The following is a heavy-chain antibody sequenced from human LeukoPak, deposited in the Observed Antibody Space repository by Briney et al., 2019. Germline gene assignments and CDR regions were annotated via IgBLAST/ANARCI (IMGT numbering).Heavy chain of an antibody. Sequence: GGSLRLSCAASGFTFSSYAMSWVRQAPGKGLEWVSAISGSGGSTYYADSVKGRFTISRDNSKNTLYLQMNSLRAEDTAVYYRAKGPTAYCGGDCYIDYWGQGTLVTVSS. V-gene: IGHV3-23*01. CDR2: ISGSGGST. CDR1: GFTFSSYA. J-gene: IGHJ4*02. CDR3: AKGPTAYCGGDCYIDY. D-gene: IGHD2-21*02.